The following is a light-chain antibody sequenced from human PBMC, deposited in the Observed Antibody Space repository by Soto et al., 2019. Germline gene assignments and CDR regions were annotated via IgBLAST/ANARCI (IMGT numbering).Light chain of an antibody. Sequence: EIVLTQSPGTLSLSPGERATLSCRASLSVSSSYLAWYQQKPGQAPRLLIYGASSRATGIPDSFSGSGSGTDFTLTISRLEPEVFAVYSCQQYGTSPRPTFGRVTK. V-gene: IGKV3-20*01. CDR2: GAS. CDR3: QQYGTSPRPT. J-gene: IGKJ4*01. CDR1: LSVSSSY.